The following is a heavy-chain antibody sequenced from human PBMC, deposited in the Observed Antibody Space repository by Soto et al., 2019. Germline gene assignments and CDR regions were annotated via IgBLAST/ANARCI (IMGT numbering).Heavy chain of an antibody. CDR2: ISSNGGST. CDR1: GFTFSSYS. J-gene: IGHJ4*02. CDR3: VKDLDYDILTGYPAL. Sequence: GGSLRLSCAASGFTFSSYSMNWVRQAPGKGLEYVSAISSNGGSTYYADSVKGRFTISRDNSKNTLYLQMSSLRAEDTAVYYCVKDLDYDILTGYPALWGQGTLVTVSS. V-gene: IGHV3-64D*06. D-gene: IGHD3-9*01.